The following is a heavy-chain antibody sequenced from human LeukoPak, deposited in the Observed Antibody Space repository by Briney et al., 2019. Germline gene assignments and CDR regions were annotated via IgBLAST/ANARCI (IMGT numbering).Heavy chain of an antibody. J-gene: IGHJ4*02. CDR2: ISGSGGST. CDR1: GFTFSSYA. CDR3: APYPRMVRGFTPVFPPPFDY. Sequence: GGSLRLSCAASGFTFSSYAMSWVRQAPGKGLEWVSAISGSGGSTYYADSVKGRFTNSRDNSKNTLYLQMNSLRAEDTAVYYCAPYPRMVRGFTPVFPPPFDYWGQGTLVTVSS. V-gene: IGHV3-23*01. D-gene: IGHD3-10*01.